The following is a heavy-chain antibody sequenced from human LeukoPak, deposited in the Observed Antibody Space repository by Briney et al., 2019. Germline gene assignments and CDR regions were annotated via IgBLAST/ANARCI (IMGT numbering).Heavy chain of an antibody. CDR2: IYYSGST. CDR1: GGSISSGGYY. V-gene: IGHV4-31*03. J-gene: IGHJ3*02. Sequence: SETLSLTCTVSGGSISSGGYYWTWIRQHPGKGLEWIGYIYYSGSTYYHPSLKSRLTISVDTSKNQFSLKLSSVTAADTAVYYCARDTVWFGELRGAFDIWGQGTMVTVSS. D-gene: IGHD3-10*01. CDR3: ARDTVWFGELRGAFDI.